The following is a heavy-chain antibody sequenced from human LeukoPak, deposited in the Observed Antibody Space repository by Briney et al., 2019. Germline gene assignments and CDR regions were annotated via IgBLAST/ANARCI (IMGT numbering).Heavy chain of an antibody. CDR2: IYTSGST. V-gene: IGHV4-61*02. J-gene: IGHJ5*02. Sequence: SQTLSLTCTVSGGSISSGSYYWSWIRQPAGKGLEWIGRIYTSGSTNYNPSLKSRVTISVDTSKNQFSLKLSSVTAADTAVYYCARGILVVVPAARRYNWFDPWGQGTLVTVSS. D-gene: IGHD2-2*01. CDR1: GGSISSGSYY. CDR3: ARGILVVVPAARRYNWFDP.